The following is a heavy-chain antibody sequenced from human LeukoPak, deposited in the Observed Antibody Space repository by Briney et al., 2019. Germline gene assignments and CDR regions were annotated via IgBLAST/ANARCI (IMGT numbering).Heavy chain of an antibody. J-gene: IGHJ3*02. CDR1: GYTFTGYY. CDR2: INPNSGGT. V-gene: IGHV1-2*02. Sequence: GASVKVSCKASGYTFTGYYMHWVRQAPGQGLEWMGWINPNSGGTNYAQKFQGRVTMTRDTSISTAYMELSRLRSDDTAVYYCARSRTVYSSGRSSAFDIWGQGTMVTVSS. CDR3: ARSRTVYSSGRSSAFDI. D-gene: IGHD6-19*01.